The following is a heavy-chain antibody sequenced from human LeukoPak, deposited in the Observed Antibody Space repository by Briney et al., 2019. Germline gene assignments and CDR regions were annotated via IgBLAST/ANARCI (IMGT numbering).Heavy chain of an antibody. D-gene: IGHD5-24*01. J-gene: IGHJ4*02. CDR1: GFTFSTYA. V-gene: IGHV3-23*01. Sequence: PGGSLRLSCAASGFTFSTYAMSWVRQAPGKGLEWVSTISGSGGSTYYADSVKGRLTISRDNSKNTLYLQMNTLRAEDTAVHYCARGGYNTYYFDYWGQGTLVTVSS. CDR3: ARGGYNTYYFDY. CDR2: ISGSGGST.